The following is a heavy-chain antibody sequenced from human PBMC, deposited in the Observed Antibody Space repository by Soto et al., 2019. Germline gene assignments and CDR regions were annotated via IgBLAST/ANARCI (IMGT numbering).Heavy chain of an antibody. Sequence: GVLRLSCAASGFIFSSYSMNWVRQAPGKGLEWVSYISSSSSTIFYADSVKGRFIISRDNAKNSLYLQMNSLRDEDTAVYYCAREAAADYLNWFAPWGQGTLVTVSS. D-gene: IGHD6-13*01. CDR1: GFIFSSYS. J-gene: IGHJ5*02. CDR2: ISSSSSTI. CDR3: AREAAADYLNWFAP. V-gene: IGHV3-48*02.